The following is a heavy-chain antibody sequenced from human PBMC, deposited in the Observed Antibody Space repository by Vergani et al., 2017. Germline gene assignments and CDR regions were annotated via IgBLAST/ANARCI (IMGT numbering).Heavy chain of an antibody. Sequence: EVQLLESGGGLVQPGGSLRLSCAASGFTFSSYAMSWIRQAPGKGLEWVSYISSSGSTIYYADSVKGRFTISRDNAKNSLYLQMNSLRAEDTAVYYCARRAVAGVNYYYYYYMDVWGKGTTVTVSS. CDR1: GFTFSSYA. CDR3: ARRAVAGVNYYYYYYMDV. D-gene: IGHD6-19*01. CDR2: ISSSGSTI. J-gene: IGHJ6*03. V-gene: IGHV3-48*04.